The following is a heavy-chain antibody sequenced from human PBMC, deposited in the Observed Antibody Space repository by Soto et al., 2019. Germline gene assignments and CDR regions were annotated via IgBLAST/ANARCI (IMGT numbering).Heavy chain of an antibody. CDR3: AKVGSGWVYYYYYMDV. CDR1: GFTFDDYA. CDR2: ISWNSGSI. Sequence: GGSLRLSCAASGFTFDDYAMHWVRQAPGKGLEWVSGISWNSGSIGYADSVKGRFTISRDNAKNSLYLQMNSLRAEDTDLYYCAKVGSGWVYYYYYMDVWGKGTTVTVSS. V-gene: IGHV3-9*01. D-gene: IGHD6-19*01. J-gene: IGHJ6*03.